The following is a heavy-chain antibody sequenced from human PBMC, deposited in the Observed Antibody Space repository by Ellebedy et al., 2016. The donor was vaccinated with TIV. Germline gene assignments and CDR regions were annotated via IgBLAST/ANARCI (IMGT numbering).Heavy chain of an antibody. J-gene: IGHJ6*02. CDR3: ARVSPVPYYYYGMDV. Sequence: ASVKVSXXVSGYTLTELSMHWVRQAPGKGVEWMGGFDPEDGETIYAQKFQGRVTMTEDTSTNTAYMELSSLRSEDTAVYYCARVSPVPYYYYGMDVWGQGTTVTVSS. CDR2: FDPEDGET. V-gene: IGHV1-24*01. CDR1: GYTLTELS.